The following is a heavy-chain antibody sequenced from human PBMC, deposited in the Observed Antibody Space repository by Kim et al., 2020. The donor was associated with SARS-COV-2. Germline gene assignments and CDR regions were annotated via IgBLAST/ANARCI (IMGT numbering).Heavy chain of an antibody. D-gene: IGHD3-22*01. V-gene: IGHV3-23*01. J-gene: IGHJ4*02. CDR2: TGGSGDSI. CDR1: GFTFSNYA. Sequence: GGSLRLSCVTSGFTFSNYAMTWVRQAPGKGLGWVSATGGSGDSIYYADSVKGRFTISRDNSKNTLFLQMNSLRTEDTALYYCAKRDGNYGNFFDYWGQGTLVTVSS. CDR3: AKRDGNYGNFFDY.